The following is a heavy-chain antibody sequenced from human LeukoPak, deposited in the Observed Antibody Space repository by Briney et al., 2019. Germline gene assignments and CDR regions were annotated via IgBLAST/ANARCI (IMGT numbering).Heavy chain of an antibody. CDR3: ARDGSGTWLDP. Sequence: ASVKVSCKGSGYSFTSYGISWVRQAPGQGLEWMGWINAFNGDTNHARKFQGRVTMTTDTSTSTAYMELKSLRSDDTAVYYCARDGSGTWLDPWGQGTLVTVSS. J-gene: IGHJ5*02. CDR2: INAFNGDT. D-gene: IGHD3-10*01. V-gene: IGHV1-18*01. CDR1: GYSFTSYG.